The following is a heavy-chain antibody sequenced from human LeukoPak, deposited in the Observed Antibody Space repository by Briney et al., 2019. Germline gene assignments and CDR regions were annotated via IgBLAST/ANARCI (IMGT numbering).Heavy chain of an antibody. D-gene: IGHD1-1*01. J-gene: IGHJ4*02. Sequence: GGSLRLSCAASGFTFDDYAMHWVRQAPGKGLEWVSGLSWNSAYIGYADSVKGRFTISRDNAKNSLYLQMNSLRAEDTAYYYCIKGGELEPTKDRFDSWGQGTLVTVSS. CDR3: IKGGELEPTKDRFDS. CDR2: LSWNSAYI. V-gene: IGHV3-9*01. CDR1: GFTFDDYA.